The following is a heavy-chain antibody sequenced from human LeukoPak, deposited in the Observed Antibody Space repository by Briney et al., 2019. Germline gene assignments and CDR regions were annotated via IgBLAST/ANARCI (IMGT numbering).Heavy chain of an antibody. V-gene: IGHV3-23*01. Sequence: GRSLRLSCAASGFTFSSYAMSWVRQAPGKGLEWVSTLTGSGGSTNYADSAMGRFTISRDNSKNTLYLQMRSLGAEDTALYYCARDNDSSTYSYFDYWGQGTLVTVSS. CDR2: LTGSGGST. J-gene: IGHJ4*02. CDR1: GFTFSSYA. D-gene: IGHD2/OR15-2a*01. CDR3: ARDNDSSTYSYFDY.